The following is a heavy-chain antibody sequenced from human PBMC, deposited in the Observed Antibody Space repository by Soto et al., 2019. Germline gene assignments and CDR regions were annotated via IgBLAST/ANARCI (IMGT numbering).Heavy chain of an antibody. CDR2: IFHDGTA. V-gene: IGHV4-4*01. CDR1: GVSISSGNW. J-gene: IGHJ4*02. CDR3: ARLVYDTRLNYMYFDF. Sequence: TLSLTCAVSGVSISSGNWWTWVRQTPQRGLEYIGEIFHDGTANYCPSFERRVAISVDTSKNQFSLKLTSVTAADTAIYFCARLVYDTRLNYMYFDFWGQGALVTVSS. D-gene: IGHD2-8*01.